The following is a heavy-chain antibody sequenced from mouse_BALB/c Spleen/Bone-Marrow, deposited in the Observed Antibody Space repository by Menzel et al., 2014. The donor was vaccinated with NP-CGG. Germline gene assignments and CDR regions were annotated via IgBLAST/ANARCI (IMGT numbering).Heavy chain of an antibody. CDR3: ARETAIVADFDY. Sequence: VQLKESGPDLVKPSQSVSLTCTVTAYSITSGYCWHWIRQFPGNRLEWMAYIHYSGNTDYNPSLKSRISITRDTSKNQFFLQLNSVTTEDTATYYCARETAIVADFDYWGQGTTLTVSS. D-gene: IGHD1-1*01. CDR2: IHYSGNT. CDR1: AYSITSGYC. V-gene: IGHV3-1*02. J-gene: IGHJ2*01.